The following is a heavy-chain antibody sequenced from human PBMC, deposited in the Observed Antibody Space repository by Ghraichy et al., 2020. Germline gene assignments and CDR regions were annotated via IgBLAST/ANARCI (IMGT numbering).Heavy chain of an antibody. V-gene: IGHV1-3*01. J-gene: IGHJ4*02. CDR1: GYSFSTYA. CDR3: ARERISMVQGVTDFDY. Sequence: ASVKVSCKASGYSFSTYAMHWVRQAPGQRLEWMGRINVVNGNTKYSQKFQGRVTITRDTSASTAYMELSTLRSEDTAVFYCARERISMVQGVTDFDYWGQGTLVTVSS. D-gene: IGHD3-10*01. CDR2: INVVNGNT.